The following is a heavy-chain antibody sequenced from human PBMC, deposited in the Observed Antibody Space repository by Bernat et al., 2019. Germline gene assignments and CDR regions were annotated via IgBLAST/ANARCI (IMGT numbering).Heavy chain of an antibody. CDR3: ARDRPDYDSSGYYYPLYFDY. CDR1: GYTFTSYG. J-gene: IGHJ4*02. D-gene: IGHD3-22*01. Sequence: QVQLVQSGAEVKKPGASVKVSCKASGYTFTSYGISWVRQAPGQGLEWMGWISAYNGNTNYAQKLQGRVTMTTDTSTSTAYMELRSLRSDDTAVYYCARDRPDYDSSGYYYPLYFDYWGQGTLVTVSS. CDR2: ISAYNGNT. V-gene: IGHV1-18*04.